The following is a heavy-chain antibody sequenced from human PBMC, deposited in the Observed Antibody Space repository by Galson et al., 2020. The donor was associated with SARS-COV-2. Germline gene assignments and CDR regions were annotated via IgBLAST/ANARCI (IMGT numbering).Heavy chain of an antibody. J-gene: IGHJ4*02. CDR3: TTDRVYDYGWGSYRYLDY. Sequence: GESLKISCAASGFTLSNAWMRWVRQAPGKGLEWVGRIKSKTDGGTTDYAAPVKGRFTISRDDSKNTLYLQMNSLKTEDTAVYYCTTDRVYDYGWGSYRYLDYWGQGTLVTVSS. CDR2: IKSKTDGGTT. D-gene: IGHD3-16*02. CDR1: GFTLSNAW. V-gene: IGHV3-15*01.